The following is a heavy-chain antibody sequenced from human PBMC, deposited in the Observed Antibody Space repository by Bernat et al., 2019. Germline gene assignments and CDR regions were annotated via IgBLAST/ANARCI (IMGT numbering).Heavy chain of an antibody. CDR1: GGSISSSSYY. J-gene: IGHJ4*02. CDR2: IYYSGST. V-gene: IGHV4-39*01. CDR3: ARHQHAARRFDC. Sequence: QLQLQESGPGLVKPSETLSLTCTVSGGSISSSSYYWGWIRQPPGKGLEWIGSIYYSGSTYYNPSLKSRVTISVDTSKNQFSLKLSSVTAADTAVYYCARHQHAARRFDCWGQGTLVTVSS. D-gene: IGHD6-6*01.